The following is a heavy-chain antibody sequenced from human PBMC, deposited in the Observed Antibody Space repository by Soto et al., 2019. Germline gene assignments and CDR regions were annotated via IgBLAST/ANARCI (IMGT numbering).Heavy chain of an antibody. V-gene: IGHV3-33*01. CDR3: ARDPPVNDYSNFVTLWDGMDV. J-gene: IGHJ6*02. D-gene: IGHD4-4*01. CDR2: IWYDGSNK. Sequence: GGSLRLSCAASGFTFSSYGMHWVRQAPGKGLEWVAVIWYDGSNKYYADSVKGRFTISRDNSKNTLYLQMNSLRAEDTAVYYCARDPPVNDYSNFVTLWDGMDVWGQGTTVTVSS. CDR1: GFTFSSYG.